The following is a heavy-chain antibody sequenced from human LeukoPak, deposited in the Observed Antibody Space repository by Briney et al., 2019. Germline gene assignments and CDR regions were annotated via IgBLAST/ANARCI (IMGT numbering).Heavy chain of an antibody. CDR3: AKRVPDYYYYGMDV. CDR2: ISGSGGST. V-gene: IGHV3-23*01. D-gene: IGHD3-10*01. J-gene: IGHJ6*02. Sequence: GGSLRLSCAASGFTFSSYAMSWVRQAPGKGLEWVSAISGSGGSTYYADSVKGQFTISRDNSKNTLYLQMNSLRAEDTAVYYCAKRVPDYYYYGMDVWGQGTTVTVSS. CDR1: GFTFSSYA.